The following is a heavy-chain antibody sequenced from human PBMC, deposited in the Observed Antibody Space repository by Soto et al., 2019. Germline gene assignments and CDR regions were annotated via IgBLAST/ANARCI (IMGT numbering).Heavy chain of an antibody. CDR2: IYYRGNT. Sequence: PSEPLPPTSFVLGDSTKGNKYSWGWIRQPPGKGLEWIGSIYYRGNTYYNPSLQTRVTISLDKSKSQFSLKLNSVTAADSAVYFCARLEGLATISYYFDFWGQGALVTVSS. D-gene: IGHD3-9*01. J-gene: IGHJ4*02. V-gene: IGHV4-39*01. CDR3: ARLEGLATISYYFDF. CDR1: GDSTKGNKYS.